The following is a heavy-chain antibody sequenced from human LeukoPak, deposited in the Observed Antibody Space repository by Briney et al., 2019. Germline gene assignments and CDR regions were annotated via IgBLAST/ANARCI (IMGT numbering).Heavy chain of an antibody. V-gene: IGHV4-34*01. D-gene: IGHD3-10*01. Sequence: PSETLSLTCAGYGGSFSGYYWSRIRQPPGEGLEWIGEINHSGSTNYNPSLKSRVTISVDTSKNQFSLKLSSVTAADTAVYYCASCITMLQGYYYYMDVWGKGTTVTISS. CDR1: GGSFSGYY. CDR3: ASCITMLQGYYYYMDV. J-gene: IGHJ6*03. CDR2: INHSGST.